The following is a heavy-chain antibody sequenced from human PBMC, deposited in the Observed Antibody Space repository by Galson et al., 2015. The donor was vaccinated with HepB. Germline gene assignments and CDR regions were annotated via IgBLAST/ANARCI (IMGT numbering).Heavy chain of an antibody. V-gene: IGHV3-7*03. CDR3: ARVGLGRLDAFDI. Sequence: SLRLSCAASGFTFSSYWMSWVRQAPGKGLEWVANIKQDGSEKYYVDSVKGRFTISRDNAKNSLYLQMNSLRAEDTAVYYCARVGLGRLDAFDIWGQGTMVTVSS. J-gene: IGHJ3*02. CDR2: IKQDGSEK. CDR1: GFTFSSYW. D-gene: IGHD6-19*01.